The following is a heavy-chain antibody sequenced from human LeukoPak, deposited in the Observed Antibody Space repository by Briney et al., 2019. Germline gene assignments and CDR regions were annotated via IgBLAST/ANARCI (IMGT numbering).Heavy chain of an antibody. CDR1: GGSISSYY. D-gene: IGHD1-26*01. CDR2: IYYSGST. Sequence: SETLSLTCTVSGGSISSYYWSWIRQPPGKGLEWIGYIYYSGSTNYNPSLKSRVTISVDTSKNQFSLKLSSVTAADTAAYFCAREGFSGSYYDYWGQGTLVTVSS. CDR3: AREGFSGSYYDY. V-gene: IGHV4-59*01. J-gene: IGHJ4*02.